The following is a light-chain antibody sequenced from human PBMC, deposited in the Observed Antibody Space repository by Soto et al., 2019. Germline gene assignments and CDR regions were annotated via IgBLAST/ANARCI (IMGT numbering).Light chain of an antibody. J-gene: IGKJ2*01. CDR2: GAS. CDR1: QSVNSN. Sequence: IVMTQSPATLPVSPGERATLSCRASQSVNSNLAWYQQKPGQAPRLLIYGASTRTTGIPARFSGRGSGTDFTLTISSLQREDFATYFCQQSHSTPYTFGQGTKLEI. V-gene: IGKV3-15*01. CDR3: QQSHSTPYT.